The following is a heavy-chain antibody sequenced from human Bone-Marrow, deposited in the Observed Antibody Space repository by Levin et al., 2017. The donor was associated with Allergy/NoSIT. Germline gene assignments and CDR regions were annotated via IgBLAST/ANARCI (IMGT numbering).Heavy chain of an antibody. CDR1: GFTFSSYG. Sequence: TGESLKISCAGSGFTFSSYGMNWVRQAPGKGLEWVSSISGSGRHIYSSDPMKGRFTISRDNANNSLYLQMNSLRAEDTAIYYCARDEGPFSSSMSFDYWGHGTLVTVSS. CDR2: ISGSGRHI. J-gene: IGHJ4*01. D-gene: IGHD6-13*01. CDR3: ARDEGPFSSSMSFDY. V-gene: IGHV3-21*01.